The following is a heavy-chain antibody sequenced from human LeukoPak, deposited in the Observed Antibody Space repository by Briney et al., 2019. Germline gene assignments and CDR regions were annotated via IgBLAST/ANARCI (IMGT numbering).Heavy chain of an antibody. J-gene: IGHJ4*02. Sequence: SVKVSCKASGGTFSSYAISWVRQAPGQGLEWMGGIIPIFGTANYAQKFQGRVTITTDESTSTAYMELSSQRSEDTAMYYCAYSGYDSTGDFCDYWGQGTLVTVSS. CDR3: AYSGYDSTGDFCDY. D-gene: IGHD5-12*01. CDR1: GGTFSSYA. V-gene: IGHV1-69*05. CDR2: IIPIFGTA.